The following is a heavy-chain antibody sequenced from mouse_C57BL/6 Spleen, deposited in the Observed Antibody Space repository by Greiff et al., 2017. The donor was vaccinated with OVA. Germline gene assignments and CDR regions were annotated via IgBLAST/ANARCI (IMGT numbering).Heavy chain of an antibody. V-gene: IGHV1-59*01. D-gene: IGHD1-1*01. CDR2: IDPSDSYT. CDR1: GYTFTSYW. Sequence: VQLQQPGAELVRPGTSVKLSCKASGYTFTSYWMHWVKQRPGQGLEWIGVIDPSDSYTNYNQKFKGKATLTVDISSSTAYMQLSSLTSEDSAVYYCARSRYYGSSFYAMDYWGQGTSVTVSS. CDR3: ARSRYYGSSFYAMDY. J-gene: IGHJ4*01.